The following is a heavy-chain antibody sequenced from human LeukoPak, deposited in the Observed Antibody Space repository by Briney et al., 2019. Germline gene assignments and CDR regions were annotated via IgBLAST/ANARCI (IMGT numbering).Heavy chain of an antibody. J-gene: IGHJ4*02. CDR3: ARGALVVSRYFDWLFRFDY. V-gene: IGHV4-34*01. Sequence: SETLSLTCAVYGGSFSGYYWSWIRQPPGKGLEWIGEINHSGSTNYNPSLKSRVTISVDTSKNQFSLKLSSVTAADTAVYYCARGALVVSRYFDWLFRFDYWGQGTLVTVSS. CDR1: GGSFSGYY. CDR2: INHSGST. D-gene: IGHD3-9*01.